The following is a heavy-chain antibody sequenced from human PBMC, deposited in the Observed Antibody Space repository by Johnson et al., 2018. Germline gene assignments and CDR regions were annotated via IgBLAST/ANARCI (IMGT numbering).Heavy chain of an antibody. D-gene: IGHD3-9*01. V-gene: IGHV5-51*03. CDR2: IYPGDSDT. Sequence: VQLVESGAEVKKPGESLKISCKGSGYSFTSYWIGWVRQMPGKGLEWMGIIYPGDSDTRYSPSFQGQVTISADKSISTAYLQWSSLKASDSAMYYWAMGDILTGYREDYYYYGMDVGGQGTTVTVSS. J-gene: IGHJ6*02. CDR1: GYSFTSYW. CDR3: AMGDILTGYREDYYYYGMDV.